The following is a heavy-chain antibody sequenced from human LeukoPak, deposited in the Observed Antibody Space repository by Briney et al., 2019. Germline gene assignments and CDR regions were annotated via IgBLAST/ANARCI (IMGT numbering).Heavy chain of an antibody. J-gene: IGHJ5*02. Sequence: GGSLRLSCAASGFTFSSYWMHWVRQAPGKGLVWVSRINTDESITGYADSVKGRFTISRDNAKNTLYLQMNSLRVEDTAVYYCVRGWFDPWGQGILVTVSS. CDR3: VRGWFDP. CDR2: INTDESIT. CDR1: GFTFSSYW. V-gene: IGHV3-74*01.